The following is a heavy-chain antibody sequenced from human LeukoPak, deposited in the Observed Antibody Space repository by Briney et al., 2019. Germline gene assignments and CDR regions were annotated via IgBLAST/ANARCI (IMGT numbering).Heavy chain of an antibody. V-gene: IGHV3-73*01. CDR3: TRHVELGARYSYPYWYFDL. J-gene: IGHJ2*01. Sequence: GGSLKLSCAASGFTFSGSAMHWVRQASGKGLEWVGRIRSKANSYATAYAASVKGRFTISRDDSKNTAYLQMNSLKTEDTAVYYCTRHVELGARYSYPYWYFDLWGRGTLVTVSS. D-gene: IGHD6-13*01. CDR1: GFTFSGSA. CDR2: IRSKANSYAT.